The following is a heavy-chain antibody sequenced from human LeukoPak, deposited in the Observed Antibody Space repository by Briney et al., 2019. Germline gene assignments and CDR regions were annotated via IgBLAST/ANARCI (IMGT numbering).Heavy chain of an antibody. J-gene: IGHJ6*02. D-gene: IGHD3-9*01. CDR2: ISGSGGSP. Sequence: YPGGALRLSCAASGFIFSCYAMSWLRQAPGKGLEWGSAISGSGGSPYYVDSVKSRFTISRDNSKNTLSLQMNSLRAEDTAVYYCAKEGGSWGYYDILTGYLAHTGPDYYYYGMDVWGQGTTGTVSS. V-gene: IGHV3-23*01. CDR1: GFIFSCYA. CDR3: AKEGGSWGYYDILTGYLAHTGPDYYYYGMDV.